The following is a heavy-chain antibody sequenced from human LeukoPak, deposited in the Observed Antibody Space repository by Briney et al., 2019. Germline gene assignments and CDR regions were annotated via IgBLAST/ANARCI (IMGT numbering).Heavy chain of an antibody. J-gene: IGHJ4*02. CDR2: IYYSGST. Sequence: SETLSLTCTVSGGSISSDYWSWIRQPPGKGPEWIGYIYYSGSTNYNPSLKSRVTISVDTSKNQFSLKLSSVTAADTAVYYCARDPYFDYWGQGTLVTVSS. CDR1: GGSISSDY. CDR3: ARDPYFDY. V-gene: IGHV4-59*12.